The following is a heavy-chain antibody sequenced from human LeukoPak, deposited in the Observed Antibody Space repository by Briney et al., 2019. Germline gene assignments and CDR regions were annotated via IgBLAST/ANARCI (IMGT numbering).Heavy chain of an antibody. CDR3: ARVTMIVLSMNPPDNWFDP. D-gene: IGHD3-22*01. J-gene: IGHJ5*02. CDR2: ISGYNGDT. Sequence: ASVKVSCKAAGFTFTTFGFTWVLQAPGQGLEWIGWISGYNGDTNYAQNFQGRVTMTTDTSTGTAYMELTSLRSDDTAIYYCARVTMIVLSMNPPDNWFDPWGQGTLVTVSS. V-gene: IGHV1-18*01. CDR1: GFTFTTFG.